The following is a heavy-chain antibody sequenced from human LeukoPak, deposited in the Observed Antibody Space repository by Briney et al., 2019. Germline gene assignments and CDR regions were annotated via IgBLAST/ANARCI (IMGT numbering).Heavy chain of an antibody. CDR1: GGSFSGYY. D-gene: IGHD5-24*01. J-gene: IGHJ4*02. V-gene: IGHV4-34*01. Sequence: SEPLSLTCAVYGGSFSGYYWSWIRQPPGKGLEWIGEINHSGSTNYNPSLKSRVTISVDTSKNQFSLKLSSVTAADTAVYYCARIRFETRRDGYNRLDYWGQGTLVTVSS. CDR3: ARIRFETRRDGYNRLDY. CDR2: INHSGST.